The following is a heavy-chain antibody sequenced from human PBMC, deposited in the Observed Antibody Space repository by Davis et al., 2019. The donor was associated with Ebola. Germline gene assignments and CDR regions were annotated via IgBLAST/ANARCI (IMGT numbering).Heavy chain of an antibody. CDR1: CYTFTSYA. CDR3: ARGRLDTPYYYGMDV. J-gene: IGHJ6*02. Sequence: SVPVSCMASCYTFTSYAMHWVRQAPGQRLEWMGWINAGNGNTKYSQKFQVIVTITRDTSASTAYMELSSLSSEDTAVYYCARGRLDTPYYYGMDVWGQGTTVTVSS. V-gene: IGHV1-3*01. D-gene: IGHD5-18*01. CDR2: INAGNGNT.